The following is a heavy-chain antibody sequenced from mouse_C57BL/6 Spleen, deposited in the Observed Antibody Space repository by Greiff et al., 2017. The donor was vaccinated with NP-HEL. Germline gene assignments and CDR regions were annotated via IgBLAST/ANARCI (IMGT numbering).Heavy chain of an antibody. Sequence: VQLQQSGPELVKPGDSVKISCKASGYSFTGYFMNWVMQSHGKSLEWIGRINPYNGDTFYNQKFKGKATLTVDKSSSTAHMELRSLTSEDSAVYYCAKTRADGYYFDYWGQGTTLTVSS. J-gene: IGHJ2*01. V-gene: IGHV1-20*01. CDR3: AKTRADGYYFDY. D-gene: IGHD2-3*01. CDR2: INPYNGDT. CDR1: GYSFTGYF.